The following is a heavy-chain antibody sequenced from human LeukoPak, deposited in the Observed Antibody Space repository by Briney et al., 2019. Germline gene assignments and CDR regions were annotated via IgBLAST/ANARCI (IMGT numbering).Heavy chain of an antibody. CDR1: GFTFSSHG. CDR3: AKRGPSRSAYGAFDI. D-gene: IGHD3-10*01. V-gene: IGHV3-23*01. CDR2: ISVSGDYT. Sequence: GGSLRLSCAASGFTFSSHGMSWVRQAPGRGLEWVSGISVSGDYTYHADSVKGRFTISRDNSKNTLYLQMNRRRAEDTAVFYCAKRGPSRSAYGAFDIWSQGRMVTVSS. J-gene: IGHJ3*02.